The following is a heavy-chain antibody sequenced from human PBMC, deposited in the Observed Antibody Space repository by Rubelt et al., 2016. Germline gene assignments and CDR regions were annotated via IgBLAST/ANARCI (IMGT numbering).Heavy chain of an antibody. V-gene: IGHV4-59*12. J-gene: IGHJ6*02. CDR1: GGSISSYY. Sequence: QVQLQESGPGLVKPSETLSLTCTVSGGSISSYYWSWIRQPPGKGLEWIGYIYYTGSTTYNPSLKSRVAISVETSKNPFSRKVNSGTAADTAVYYCARSTSGFGRGAINVWGQGTTVTVSS. D-gene: IGHD2-2*02. CDR2: IYYTGST. CDR3: ARSTSGFGRGAINV.